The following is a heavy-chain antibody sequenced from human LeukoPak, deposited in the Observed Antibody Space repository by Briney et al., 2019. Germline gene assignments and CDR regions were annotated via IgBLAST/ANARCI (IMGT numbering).Heavy chain of an antibody. CDR1: GFTFDSYG. Sequence: GGSLRLSCAASGFTFDSYGMNWVRQAPGKGLEWVSGISGSGVYTYYADSVKGRFTISRDNSKNTLYLQMNSLRAEDTAVYYCAKENWNYDYWGQGTLVTVSS. V-gene: IGHV3-23*01. CDR2: ISGSGVYT. D-gene: IGHD1-7*01. CDR3: AKENWNYDY. J-gene: IGHJ4*02.